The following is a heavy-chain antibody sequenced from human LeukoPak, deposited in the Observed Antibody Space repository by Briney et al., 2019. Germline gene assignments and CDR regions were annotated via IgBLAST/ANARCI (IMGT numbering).Heavy chain of an antibody. Sequence: ASVTVSCTASGYTFTSYYMHWVRQAPGQGLEWMGIINPSGGSTSYAQKFQGRVTMTRDTSTSTVYMELSSLRSEDTAVYYCARGTNSSGYYGWYFDLWGRGTLVTVSS. V-gene: IGHV1-46*01. J-gene: IGHJ2*01. D-gene: IGHD3-22*01. CDR3: ARGTNSSGYYGWYFDL. CDR1: GYTFTSYY. CDR2: INPSGGST.